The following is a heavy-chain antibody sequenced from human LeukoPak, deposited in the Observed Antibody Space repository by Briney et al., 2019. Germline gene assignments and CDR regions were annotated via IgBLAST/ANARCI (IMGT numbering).Heavy chain of an antibody. D-gene: IGHD2-2*01. CDR1: GFAFTRHA. CDR3: TKEGGDTVVLPEAHAFDI. CDR2: IYYDGIDK. J-gene: IGHJ3*02. Sequence: PGGSLRLSCAASGFAFTRHAMHWVRQAPGKGLEWVAYIYYDGIDKNYADTVKGRFTISRDNSKNTLYLQMNSLRDEDTAVYYCTKEGGDTVVLPEAHAFDIWGQGTMVTVSS. V-gene: IGHV3-30*02.